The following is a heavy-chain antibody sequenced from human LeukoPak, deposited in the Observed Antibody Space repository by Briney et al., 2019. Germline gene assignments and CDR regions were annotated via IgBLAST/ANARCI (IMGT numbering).Heavy chain of an antibody. CDR1: GVSLSNYA. CDR3: AQGYTTGWPEGYLDY. D-gene: IGHD6-19*01. J-gene: IGHJ4*02. CDR2: ISGCTT. Sequence: GGCLRLSCAASGVSLSNYAMNWVGQTPGNGLEWCSGISGCTTYYADSVRGRFTISRDSSKNTLCLHMDNLRAEDTAVYLCAQGYTTGWPEGYLDYWGQGTIVSVSS. V-gene: IGHV3-23*05.